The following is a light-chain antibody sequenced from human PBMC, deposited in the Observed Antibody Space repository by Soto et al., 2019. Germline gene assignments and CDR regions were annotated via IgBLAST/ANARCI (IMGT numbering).Light chain of an antibody. CDR1: SSDVVGYNY. CDR2: DVS. CDR3: SSYTTSNTRQIV. Sequence: ALTQPASVSGSPRQSITISCTGTSSDVVGYNYVSWYQHHPGKAPKLMIYDVSNRPSGVSNRFSGSKSGNTASLTISGLQPEDEADYYCSSYTTSNTRQIVFGTGTKVTVL. J-gene: IGLJ1*01. V-gene: IGLV2-14*03.